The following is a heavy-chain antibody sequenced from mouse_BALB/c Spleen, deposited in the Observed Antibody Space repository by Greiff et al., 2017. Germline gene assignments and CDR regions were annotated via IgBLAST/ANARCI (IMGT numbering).Heavy chain of an antibody. D-gene: IGHD2-2*01. Sequence: QVQLQQSGAELVRPGVSVKISCKGSGYTFTDYAMHWVKQSHAKSLEWIGVISTYYGDASYNQKFKGKATMTVDKSSSTAYMELARLTSEDSAIYYCARAYGYDGYFDVWGAGTTVTVSS. CDR1: GYTFTDYA. CDR2: ISTYYGDA. J-gene: IGHJ1*01. V-gene: IGHV1S137*01. CDR3: ARAYGYDGYFDV.